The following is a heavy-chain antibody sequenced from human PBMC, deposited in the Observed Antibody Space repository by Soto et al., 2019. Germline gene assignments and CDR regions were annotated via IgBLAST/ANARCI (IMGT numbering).Heavy chain of an antibody. CDR3: AKTSDFWSRYRYYGMDV. V-gene: IGHV3-23*01. Sequence: GGSLRLSCAASGFTFSSYAMSWVRQAPGKGLEWVSAISGSGGSTYYADSVKGRFTISRDNSKNTLYLQMNSLRAEDTAVYYCAKTSDFWSRYRYYGMDVWGQGTTVTVSS. CDR2: ISGSGGST. CDR1: GFTFSSYA. D-gene: IGHD3-3*01. J-gene: IGHJ6*02.